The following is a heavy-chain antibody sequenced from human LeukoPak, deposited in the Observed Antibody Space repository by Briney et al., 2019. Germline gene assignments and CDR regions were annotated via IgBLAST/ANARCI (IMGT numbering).Heavy chain of an antibody. V-gene: IGHV3-23*01. J-gene: IGHJ3*01. D-gene: IGHD1-1*01. Sequence: GGSLRLSCAASGFTFSSYAMTWVRQAPGKGLEWVSAISGSGGRTYYADSVKGRFTISRDNSRNTLYVQMNSLRAEDTAVYYCAKDRAGTSADAFDFWGQGTMVTVSS. CDR2: ISGSGGRT. CDR1: GFTFSSYA. CDR3: AKDRAGTSADAFDF.